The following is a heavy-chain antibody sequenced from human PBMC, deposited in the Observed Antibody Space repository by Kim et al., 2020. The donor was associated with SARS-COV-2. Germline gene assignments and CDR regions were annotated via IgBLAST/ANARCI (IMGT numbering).Heavy chain of an antibody. CDR1: GFSFSNYW. CDR2: IKLDGSEK. V-gene: IGHV3-7*01. Sequence: GGSLRLSCAASGFSFSNYWMTWVRQAPGKGLEWVANIKLDGSEKYYVDSVKGRFTISRDNAKSSLFLQMNSLRAEDTAVYYCAREVRVIGSVTYYFDYWGQGTLVPVSS. D-gene: IGHD3-10*01. CDR3: AREVRVIGSVTYYFDY. J-gene: IGHJ4*02.